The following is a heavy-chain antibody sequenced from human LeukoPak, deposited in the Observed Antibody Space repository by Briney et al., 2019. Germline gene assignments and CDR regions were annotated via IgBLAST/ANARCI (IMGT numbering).Heavy chain of an antibody. CDR1: GGTFSSYA. Sequence: SVKVSCKASGGTFSSYAISWVRQAPGQGLEWMGRIIPIFGTANYAQRFQGRVTITTDESTSTAYMELSSLRSEDTAVYYSAREAKSYSYSYNLLYWYFDLWGRGTLVTVSS. CDR3: AREAKSYSYSYNLLYWYFDL. CDR2: IIPIFGTA. D-gene: IGHD5-18*01. V-gene: IGHV1-69*05. J-gene: IGHJ2*01.